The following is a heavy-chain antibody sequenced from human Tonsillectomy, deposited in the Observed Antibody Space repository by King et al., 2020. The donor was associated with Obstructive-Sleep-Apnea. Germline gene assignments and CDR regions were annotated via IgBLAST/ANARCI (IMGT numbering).Heavy chain of an antibody. J-gene: IGHJ4*02. Sequence: VQLVESGGGLVQPGGSLRLSCAASGFTFSSYAMNLVRQAPGKGLEWVSGISGSGGSTYYADSVKGRVTISRDNSKNTLYLQMNSLRAEDTAVFYCAKGDGSGNYYTGHFDYWGQGTLVTVSS. V-gene: IGHV3-23*04. CDR2: ISGSGGST. CDR1: GFTFSSYA. D-gene: IGHD3-10*01. CDR3: AKGDGSGNYYTGHFDY.